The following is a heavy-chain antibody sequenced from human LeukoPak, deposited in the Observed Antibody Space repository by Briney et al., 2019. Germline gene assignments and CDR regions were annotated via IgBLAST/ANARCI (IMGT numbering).Heavy chain of an antibody. CDR3: ARGSTFFDY. CDR1: GGSISSFY. D-gene: IGHD3-16*01. Sequence: SETLSLTCTVSGGSISSFYWSWIRQPPGKGLEYIGYISYSETTSYNPSLKSRVTISVDTSKNQFSLKLTSVTAADTAVYYCARGSTFFDYWGQGTLVTVSS. CDR2: ISYSETT. V-gene: IGHV4-59*01. J-gene: IGHJ4*02.